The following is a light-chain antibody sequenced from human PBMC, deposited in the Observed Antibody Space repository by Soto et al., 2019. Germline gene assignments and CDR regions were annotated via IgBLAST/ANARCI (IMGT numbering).Light chain of an antibody. J-gene: IGLJ1*01. Sequence: QSALTQPASVSGSPGQSITISCTGSNSDVGIYDFVSWYQQHPGRAPKLIVSEVSHRPSGVSNRFSGSKSGNTASLTISGVQPDEEADDYCISYYSGGGSYVFGTGTKLTVL. CDR1: NSDVGIYDF. CDR3: ISYYSGGGSYV. CDR2: EVS. V-gene: IGLV2-14*01.